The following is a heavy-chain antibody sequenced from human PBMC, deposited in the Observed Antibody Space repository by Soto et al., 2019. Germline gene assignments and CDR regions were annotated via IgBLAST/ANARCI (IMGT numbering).Heavy chain of an antibody. Sequence: ASVKVSCKASGYTFTSYAMHWVRQAPGQRLEWMGWINAGNGNTKYSQKFQGRVTITRDTSASTAYMELSSLRSEDTAVYYCARTFITMVRGVIRFFDYWGQGTLVTVSS. CDR2: INAGNGNT. D-gene: IGHD3-10*01. J-gene: IGHJ4*02. V-gene: IGHV1-3*01. CDR1: GYTFTSYA. CDR3: ARTFITMVRGVIRFFDY.